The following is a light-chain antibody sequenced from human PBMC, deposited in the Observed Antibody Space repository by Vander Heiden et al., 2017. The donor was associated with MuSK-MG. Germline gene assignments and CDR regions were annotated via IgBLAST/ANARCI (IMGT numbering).Light chain of an antibody. CDR3: QQSHSFPRT. Sequence: DIQLTQSPSSLSASVGDRVTLTCRASQSISVFVNWFQLKPGKAPKLLIYSASNLQSGVPSRFSGSGSGTDFTLTISSLQPEDFATYYCQQSHSFPRTFGGGTKVDSK. CDR1: QSISVF. J-gene: IGKJ4*01. CDR2: SAS. V-gene: IGKV1-39*01.